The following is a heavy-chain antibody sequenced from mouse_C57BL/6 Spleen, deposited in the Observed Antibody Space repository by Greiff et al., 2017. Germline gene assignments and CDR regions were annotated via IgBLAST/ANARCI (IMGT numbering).Heavy chain of an antibody. Sequence: QVQLQQSGPGLVQPSQSLSITCTVSGFSLTSSGVHWVRQSPGKGLEWLGVIWSGGSTDYNAAFISRLSISKDNSKSQVFFKMNSLQADDTAIYYCARGNYGSPWYFDVWGTGTTVTVAS. CDR3: ARGNYGSPWYFDV. V-gene: IGHV2-2*01. D-gene: IGHD1-1*01. J-gene: IGHJ1*03. CDR2: IWSGGST. CDR1: GFSLTSSG.